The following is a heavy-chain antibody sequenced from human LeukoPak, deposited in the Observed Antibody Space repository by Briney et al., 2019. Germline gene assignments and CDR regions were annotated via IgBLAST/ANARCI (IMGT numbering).Heavy chain of an antibody. V-gene: IGHV1-58*01. Sequence: TSVKVSCKASGFTFTSSAVQWVRQARGQRLEWIGWTVVGSGNTNYAQKFQERVTITRDMSTSTAYMELSSLRSEDTAVYYCAADPYYYYGMDVWGKGTTVTVSS. CDR1: GFTFTSSA. CDR2: TVVGSGNT. J-gene: IGHJ6*04. CDR3: AADPYYYYGMDV.